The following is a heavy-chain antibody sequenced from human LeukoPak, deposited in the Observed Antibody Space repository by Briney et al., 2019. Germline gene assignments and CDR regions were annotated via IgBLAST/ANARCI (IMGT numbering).Heavy chain of an antibody. J-gene: IGHJ4*02. CDR2: ISGSGGST. CDR3: AKGKLGYCSGGSCYSFDY. CDR1: GFTFSSYA. D-gene: IGHD2-15*01. V-gene: IGHV3-23*01. Sequence: GGSLRRSCAASGFTFSSYAMSWVRQAPGKGLEWVSAISGSGGSTYYADSVKGRFTISRDNYMHTLYLQMSSLRADDTAVYYCAKGKLGYCSGGSCYSFDYWGQGTLVTVSS.